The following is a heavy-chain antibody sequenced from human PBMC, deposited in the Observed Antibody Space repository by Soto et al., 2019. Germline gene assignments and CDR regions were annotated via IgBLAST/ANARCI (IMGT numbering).Heavy chain of an antibody. Sequence: PSETLSLTCAVSGGSLSSSNWRSWVRQPPGKALEWLGEIFYSGSTKYNPSLNSRVTISADQSKNHLSLSLTSVTAADTAVYYCVHHGGVPYYHGFWGQGILVTVSS. CDR2: IFYSGST. D-gene: IGHD2-8*01. V-gene: IGHV4-4*02. J-gene: IGHJ4*01. CDR3: VHHGGVPYYHGF. CDR1: GGSLSSSNW.